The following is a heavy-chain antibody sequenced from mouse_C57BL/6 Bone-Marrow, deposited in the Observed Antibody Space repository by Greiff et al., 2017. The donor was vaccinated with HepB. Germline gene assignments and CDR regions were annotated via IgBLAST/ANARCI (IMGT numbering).Heavy chain of an antibody. D-gene: IGHD1-1*01. J-gene: IGHJ3*01. CDR2: IWWDDDK. CDR3: ARGRFTIYYYPAWFAY. CDR1: GFSLSTFGMG. V-gene: IGHV8-8*01. Sequence: QVTLKESGPGILQPSQTLSLTCSFSGFSLSTFGMGVGWIRQPSGKGLEWLAHIWWDDDKYYNPDLKRRLTISKDTSKNQVFLKIANVKTAETAKYYCARGRFTIYYYPAWFAYWGQGTLVTVSA.